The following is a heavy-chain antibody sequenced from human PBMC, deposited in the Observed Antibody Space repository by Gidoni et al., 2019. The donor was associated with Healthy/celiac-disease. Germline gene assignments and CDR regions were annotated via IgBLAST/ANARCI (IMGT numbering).Heavy chain of an antibody. D-gene: IGHD3-9*01. J-gene: IGHJ4*02. V-gene: IGHV3-23*01. CDR2: IRGSGGRK. CDR1: GFTFSSYA. CDR3: ANLPNYDSLTGYLRY. Sequence: EVQLLESGGGLVQPCGSLRLSCAASGFTFSSYARSWVRQAPGKGLEWVSAIRGSGGRKYYADSVKGRFTIYRDNSKNTRDLQMNSLRAEDTAVYYCANLPNYDSLTGYLRYWGQGTLVTVSS.